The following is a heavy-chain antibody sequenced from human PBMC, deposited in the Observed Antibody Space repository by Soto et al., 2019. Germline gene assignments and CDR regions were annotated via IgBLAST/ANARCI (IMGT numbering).Heavy chain of an antibody. D-gene: IGHD3-3*01. V-gene: IGHV3-30*03. CDR3: ARSKDSDDIDFKIGF. CDR1: GFTCSSYG. J-gene: IGHJ4*02. CDR2: ISFDGSDK. Sequence: QVQLVESGGGVVQPGRSLRLSCAASGFTCSSYGMHWVRQAPGKGLEWVAVISFDGSDKYYGDTVKGRFTVSRDNSKNTRYVEMNSLRAEDTAVYYCARSKDSDDIDFKIGFWGPGTLVTVSS.